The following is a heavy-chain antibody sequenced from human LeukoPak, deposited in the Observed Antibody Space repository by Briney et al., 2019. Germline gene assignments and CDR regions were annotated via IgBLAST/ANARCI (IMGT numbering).Heavy chain of an antibody. D-gene: IGHD2-2*01. Sequence: PGGSLRLSCAASGFTVSSNYMSWVRQAPGKGLEWVSVIYSGGSTYYADSVKGRFTISRDNSKNTLYLQMNSLRAEDTAMYYCARGGYCSSTSCSDVWGQGTLVTVSS. CDR3: ARGGYCSSTSCSDV. V-gene: IGHV3-53*01. J-gene: IGHJ4*02. CDR2: IYSGGST. CDR1: GFTVSSNY.